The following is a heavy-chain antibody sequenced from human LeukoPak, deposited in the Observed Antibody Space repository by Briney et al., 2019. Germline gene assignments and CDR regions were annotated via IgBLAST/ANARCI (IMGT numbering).Heavy chain of an antibody. Sequence: GGPLRLSCAASGFTFSSYGMHWVRQAPGKGLEWVSYISSSGSTIYYADSVKGRFTISRDNAKNSLYLQMNSLRAEDTAVYYCAELGITMIGGVWGKGTTVTISS. V-gene: IGHV3-48*04. CDR1: GFTFSSYG. J-gene: IGHJ6*04. CDR3: AELGITMIGGV. CDR2: ISSSGSTI. D-gene: IGHD3-10*02.